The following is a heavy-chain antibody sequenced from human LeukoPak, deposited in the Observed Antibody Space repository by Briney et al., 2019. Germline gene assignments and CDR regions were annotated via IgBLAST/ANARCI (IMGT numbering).Heavy chain of an antibody. J-gene: IGHJ4*02. Sequence: ASVKVSCKASGYTFTSYDINWVRQATGQVLEWMGWMNPNSGNTSYAQKFQGRVTMTRNTSISTAYMELSSLRSEDTAVYYCARGNYDFWSGYYSYFDYWGQGTLVTVSS. CDR1: GYTFTSYD. D-gene: IGHD3-3*01. CDR2: MNPNSGNT. CDR3: ARGNYDFWSGYYSYFDY. V-gene: IGHV1-8*01.